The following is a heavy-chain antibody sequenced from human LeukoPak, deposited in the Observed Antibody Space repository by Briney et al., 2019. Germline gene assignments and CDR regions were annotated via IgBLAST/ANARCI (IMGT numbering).Heavy chain of an antibody. V-gene: IGHV4-38-2*02. CDR3: ARINTIMATFDY. J-gene: IGHJ4*02. CDR2: ISHSGST. Sequence: SETLSLTCTVSGYSINSNYYWGSIRHPPGKGLEWIATISHSGSTYYNPSLKSRVTISVETSKNQISLKLSSVTAADTAVYYCARINTIMATFDYWGQGALVTVSS. D-gene: IGHD5-24*01. CDR1: GYSINSNYY.